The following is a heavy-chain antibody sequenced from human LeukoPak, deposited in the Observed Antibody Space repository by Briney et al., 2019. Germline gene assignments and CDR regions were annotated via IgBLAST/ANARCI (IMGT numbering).Heavy chain of an antibody. CDR2: VDPEDGDT. Sequence: GATVKISCKASGYTFIDYYIHWVQQAPGKGLEWVGRVDPEDGDTIYAENFQGRVTITADTSTDTAYMELSNPKSEDTAVYYCATGITRGWSSFDYWGLGTRVTVS. D-gene: IGHD6-19*01. J-gene: IGHJ4*02. V-gene: IGHV1-69-2*01. CDR1: GYTFIDYY. CDR3: ATGITRGWSSFDY.